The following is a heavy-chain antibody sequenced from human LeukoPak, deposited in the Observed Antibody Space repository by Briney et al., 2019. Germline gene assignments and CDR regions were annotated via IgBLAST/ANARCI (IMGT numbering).Heavy chain of an antibody. V-gene: IGHV4-39*01. Sequence: SETLSLTCTVSRGSIGSGSYFWGWIRQPPGKGLEWIGTIFYSGSTYYNPSLKSRVTMSVDTSKNQFSLKLTSVTAADTAVYYCARHAAYYYEDYWGQGTLVTVSS. J-gene: IGHJ4*02. CDR2: IFYSGST. D-gene: IGHD3-22*01. CDR1: RGSIGSGSYF. CDR3: ARHAAYYYEDY.